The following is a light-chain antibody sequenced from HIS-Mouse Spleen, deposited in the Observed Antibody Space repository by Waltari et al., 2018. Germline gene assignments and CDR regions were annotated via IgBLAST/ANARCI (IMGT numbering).Light chain of an antibody. CDR3: AAWDDSLSGYV. Sequence: QSVLTQPPSASGTPGQRVTISCSGSSSNIGSNYVYWYQQLPGTAPKPLTYRNNQRPSGVPDRFSGSKSGTSASLAISGLRSEDEADYYCAAWDDSLSGYVFGTGTKVTVL. CDR1: SSNIGSNY. V-gene: IGLV1-47*01. CDR2: RNN. J-gene: IGLJ1*01.